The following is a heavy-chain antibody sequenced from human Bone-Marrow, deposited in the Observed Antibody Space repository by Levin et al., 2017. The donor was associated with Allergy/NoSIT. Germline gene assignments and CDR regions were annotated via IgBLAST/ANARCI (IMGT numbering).Heavy chain of an antibody. V-gene: IGHV3-11*01. D-gene: IGHD4-17*01. Sequence: AGGSLRLSCAASGFTFSDYHMSWIRQAPGKGLEWLSYMSGNGNTIWYADSVKGRFTISRDNAKKSLYLQMHSLRADDTAVYYCAKDSTYETTAGMDVWGHGTTVTVSS. CDR2: MSGNGNTI. CDR3: AKDSTYETTAGMDV. CDR1: GFTFSDYH. J-gene: IGHJ6*02.